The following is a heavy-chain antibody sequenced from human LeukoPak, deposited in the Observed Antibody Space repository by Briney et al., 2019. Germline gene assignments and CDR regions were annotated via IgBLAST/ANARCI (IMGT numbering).Heavy chain of an antibody. V-gene: IGHV3-74*01. J-gene: IGHJ4*02. CDR3: ARDEDDSSGYKRFDY. Sequence: GGSLRLSCAASGFTFSSYAMSWVRQAPGKGLVWVSRISSDGSVTSYADSVKGRFTISRDNAKNTLYLQMSSLRAEDTAVYYCARDEDDSSGYKRFDYWGQGTLVTVSS. CDR2: ISSDGSVT. D-gene: IGHD3-22*01. CDR1: GFTFSSYA.